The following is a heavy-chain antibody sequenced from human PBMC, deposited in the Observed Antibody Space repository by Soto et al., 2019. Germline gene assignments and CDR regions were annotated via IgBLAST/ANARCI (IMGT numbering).Heavy chain of an antibody. CDR2: MNPNTGNS. J-gene: IGHJ4*02. CDR1: GYTLTVYD. D-gene: IGHD1-1*01. Sequence: ASLKRYCKASGYTLTVYDIYWVRQATGQGLEWMGWMNPNTGNSAYAQKFQGRVTVTSDTSINTVHMELSSLRSEDTAVYYCARRAETNGWNGFGADKYYFDFWGQGTLVTVSS. V-gene: IGHV1-8*01. CDR3: ARRAETNGWNGFGADKYYFDF.